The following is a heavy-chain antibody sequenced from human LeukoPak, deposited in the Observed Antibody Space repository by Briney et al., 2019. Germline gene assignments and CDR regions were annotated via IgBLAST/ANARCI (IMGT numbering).Heavy chain of an antibody. CDR3: ARGSRGSTSERHLRYYYYYYMDV. V-gene: IGHV4-30-2*02. D-gene: IGHD2-2*01. CDR2: IYHSGST. Sequence: PSQTLSLTCTVSGGSINSGGYYWSWIRQPPGKGLEWIGYIYHSGSTYYNPSPKSRVTISVDTSKNQFSLKLSSVTAADTAVYYCARGSRGSTSERHLRYYYYYYMDVWGKGTTVTVSS. J-gene: IGHJ6*03. CDR1: GGSINSGGYY.